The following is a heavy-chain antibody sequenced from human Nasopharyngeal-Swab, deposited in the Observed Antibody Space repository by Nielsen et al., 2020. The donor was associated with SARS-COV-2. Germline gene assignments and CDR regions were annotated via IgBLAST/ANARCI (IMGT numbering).Heavy chain of an antibody. CDR1: GGSFTTYY. D-gene: IGHD6-19*01. CDR3: AKVGGAVAG. J-gene: IGHJ4*02. Sequence: SETLSLTCAVYGGSFTTYYWTWIRQSPGKGLEWIGEVNHNGDTNYNPSLKSRVVISVDTSKNQFSLNLSSVTAADTAVYYCAKVGGAVAGWGQGTLVTVSS. V-gene: IGHV4-34*01. CDR2: VNHNGDT.